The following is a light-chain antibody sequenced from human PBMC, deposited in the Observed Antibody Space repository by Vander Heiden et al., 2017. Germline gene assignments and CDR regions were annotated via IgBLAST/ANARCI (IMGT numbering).Light chain of an antibody. CDR1: QSINNH. J-gene: IGKJ2*01. CDR3: QQSYSLPRT. Sequence: DIQMTQSPTSLSASVGDRVTITCRANQSINNHLNWNQQKPGTAPKLLIYAASSLQSGVPSRFSGSGSGTAFTLIISSLQPEDFATYYCQQSYSLPRTFGQGTKLEIK. CDR2: AAS. V-gene: IGKV1-39*01.